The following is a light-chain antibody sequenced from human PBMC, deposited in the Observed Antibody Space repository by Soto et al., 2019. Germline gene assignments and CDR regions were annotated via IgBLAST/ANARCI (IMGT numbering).Light chain of an antibody. CDR1: QSVLSSSHNKNY. CDR3: QQHYSSTQT. V-gene: IGKV4-1*01. CDR2: WAS. Sequence: DIVMTQSPDSLAVSLGERATINCKSSQSVLSSSHNKNYLAWYQQKPGHPPKXXIYWASTRESGVPDRFSGSGSGTDCTRTISSLQAEDVAVDYCQQHYSSTQTFGLGTKVDIK. J-gene: IGKJ1*01.